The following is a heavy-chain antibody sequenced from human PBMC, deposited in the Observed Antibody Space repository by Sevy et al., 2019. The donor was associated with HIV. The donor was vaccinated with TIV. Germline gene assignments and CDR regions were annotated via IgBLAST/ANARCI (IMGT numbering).Heavy chain of an antibody. Sequence: GGSLRLSCTVTEFTSRAFAMSWVRQTPEKGLEWVSSISGSGGLTHSADPVKGRFTNSRDKSQGTVYLQMNSLAVDDTAVYYCAKPNWNFRADWFDTWGQGTLVTVSS. J-gene: IGHJ5*02. V-gene: IGHV3-23*01. D-gene: IGHD1-7*01. CDR3: AKPNWNFRADWFDT. CDR1: EFTSRAFA. CDR2: ISGSGGLT.